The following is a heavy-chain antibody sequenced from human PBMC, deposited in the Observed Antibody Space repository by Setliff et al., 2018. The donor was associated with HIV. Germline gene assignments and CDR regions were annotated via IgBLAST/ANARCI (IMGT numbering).Heavy chain of an antibody. J-gene: IGHJ3*01. V-gene: IGHV3-23*01. CDR2: ISESGDLT. D-gene: IGHD4-17*01. CDR3: AKDPDYGDTSTFNV. CDR1: GFTFSSYA. Sequence: GGSLRLSCVASGFTFSSYAMTWVRQAPGKGLEWVSAISESGDLTYYADSVKGRFTISRDNSKNTLYVQMNSLRAEDTAIYYCAKDPDYGDTSTFNVWGQGTMVTVSS.